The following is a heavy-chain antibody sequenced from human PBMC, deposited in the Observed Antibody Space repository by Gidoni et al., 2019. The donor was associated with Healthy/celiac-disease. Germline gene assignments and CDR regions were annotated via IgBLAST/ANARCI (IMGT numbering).Heavy chain of an antibody. Sequence: GRFTISRDNSKNTLNLQMNSLRAEDTAVYYCAKETRIVVVPAAPDYWGQGTLVTVSS. J-gene: IGHJ4*02. D-gene: IGHD2-2*01. V-gene: IGHV3-23*01. CDR3: AKETRIVVVPAAPDY.